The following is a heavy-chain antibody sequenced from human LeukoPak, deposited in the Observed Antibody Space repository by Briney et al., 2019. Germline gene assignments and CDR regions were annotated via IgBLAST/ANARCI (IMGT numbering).Heavy chain of an antibody. CDR1: GFTFSNYG. CDR3: AKDREDSAYDLTH. Sequence: GGSLRLSCAASGFTFSNYGMHWVRQAPGKGLEWVTFISYDGSIKDYADSVKGRFTISRDDSKSTLFLQVNSLRPEDRAVYYCAKDREDSAYDLTHWGQGTLVIVSS. J-gene: IGHJ4*02. V-gene: IGHV3-30*18. CDR2: ISYDGSIK. D-gene: IGHD5-12*01.